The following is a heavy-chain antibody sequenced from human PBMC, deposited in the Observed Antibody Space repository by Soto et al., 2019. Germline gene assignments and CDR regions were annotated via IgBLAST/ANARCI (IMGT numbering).Heavy chain of an antibody. CDR3: AQDPPRSDSILNGFGP. Sequence: QVQLVQSGNEVKKPGSSVKVSCKASGGTFTTNGIISVRQAPGQGLEWMGGIVPVFGSTKYAQKFQGRLIIPADRPTNTASIDLSSLNSEDTATYYCAQDPPRSDSILNGFGPWGQGLLVTVSS. CDR2: IVPVFGST. D-gene: IGHD2-15*01. CDR1: GGTFTTNG. J-gene: IGHJ5*02. V-gene: IGHV1-69*06.